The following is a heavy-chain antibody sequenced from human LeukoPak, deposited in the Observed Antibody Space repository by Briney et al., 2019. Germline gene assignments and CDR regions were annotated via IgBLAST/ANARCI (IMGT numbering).Heavy chain of an antibody. Sequence: ASVKVSCKASGYTFFTAYHMHWVRQAPGQGPEWMGVINPRGGAATYAQKFQGRVTMTTDTSTSTVYMQLSSLRSEDTAVYYCARLAAPGTSSDYWGQGTLVTVSS. CDR3: ARLAAPGTSSDY. D-gene: IGHD6-13*01. V-gene: IGHV1-46*01. CDR2: INPRGGAA. CDR1: GYTFFTAYH. J-gene: IGHJ4*02.